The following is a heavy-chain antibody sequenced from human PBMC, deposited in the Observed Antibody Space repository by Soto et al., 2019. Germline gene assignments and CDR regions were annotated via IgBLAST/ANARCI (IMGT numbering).Heavy chain of an antibody. J-gene: IGHJ4*02. Sequence: QVVQSGPEVKNPGTSVRVSGQTSGFTFSNSAVQWVRQARGQPLEWMGGIMIGGGNTKFAQKIQDRITITRDSSTGTVFMKLSSLNSEDTAVYYCAAELYERGACCHFEYWGQGTLVTVSS. CDR2: IMIGGGNT. CDR3: AAELYERGACCHFEY. V-gene: IGHV1-58*01. D-gene: IGHD2-21*01. CDR1: GFTFSNSA.